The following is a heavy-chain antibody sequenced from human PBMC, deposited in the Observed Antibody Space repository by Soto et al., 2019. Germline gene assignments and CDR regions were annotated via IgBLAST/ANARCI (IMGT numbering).Heavy chain of an antibody. V-gene: IGHV3-30*18. D-gene: IGHD3-16*01. CDR3: AKEGGTLGTSASYGFDY. Sequence: QVQLVESGGGVVQPGGSLRLSCAASGFSFSSYGIHWVRQAPGKGLEWVAVIANEGSIQYYADSVRGRFTISRDNSENTVLLQMNSLRGEDTAVYYCAKEGGTLGTSASYGFDYWGQGSRVTGSS. J-gene: IGHJ4*02. CDR2: IANEGSIQ. CDR1: GFSFSSYG.